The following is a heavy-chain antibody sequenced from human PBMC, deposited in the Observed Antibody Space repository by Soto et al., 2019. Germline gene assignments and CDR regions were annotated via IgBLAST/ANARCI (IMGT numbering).Heavy chain of an antibody. Sequence: GGSLRLSCLASGFTFGDHGMSWFRQAPGKGLEWVGFIRAKAHGGTTEYDATVKGRFSISRDDSKSIAYLQMNSLKTEDTAVYYCSGRIFGAVLSGNFDYWGQGALVTVSS. J-gene: IGHJ4*02. CDR1: GFTFGDHG. D-gene: IGHD3-3*02. CDR2: IRAKAHGGTT. CDR3: SGRIFGAVLSGNFDY. V-gene: IGHV3-49*03.